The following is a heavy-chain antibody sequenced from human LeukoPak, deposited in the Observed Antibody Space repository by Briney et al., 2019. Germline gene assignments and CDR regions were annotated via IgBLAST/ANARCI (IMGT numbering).Heavy chain of an antibody. CDR1: GGSFSGYY. CDR2: INHSGST. V-gene: IGHV4-34*01. CDR3: ARGGRIVVVPAASDNWFDP. Sequence: PSETLSLTCAVYGGSFSGYYWSWIRQPPGKGLEWIGEINHSGSTNYNPSLKSRVTISVDRSKNQFSLKLSSVTAADTAVYYCARGGRIVVVPAASDNWFDPWGQGTLVTVSS. D-gene: IGHD2-2*01. J-gene: IGHJ5*02.